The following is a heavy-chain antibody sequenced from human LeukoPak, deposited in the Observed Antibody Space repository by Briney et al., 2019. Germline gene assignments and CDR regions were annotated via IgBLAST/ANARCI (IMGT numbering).Heavy chain of an antibody. CDR3: ARGGPYALTGTSAFDY. V-gene: IGHV4-39*07. D-gene: IGHD1-7*01. CDR1: GGSISSSSYY. CDR2: IYYSGGT. J-gene: IGHJ4*02. Sequence: SETLSLTCTVSGGSISSSSYYWGGIRQPPGRGLEGSVRIYYSGGTYYNPSLKSRVTISVDTSKNQFSLKLSSVTAADTAVYYCARGGPYALTGTSAFDYWGQGTLVTVSS.